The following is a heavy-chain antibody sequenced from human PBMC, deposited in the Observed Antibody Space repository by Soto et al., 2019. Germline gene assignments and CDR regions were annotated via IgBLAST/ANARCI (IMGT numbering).Heavy chain of an antibody. Sequence: GECLKPSCKGDGYSFTSYWTGWVRHMPGKVLEWMGIIYPGDSHTTYSPSFQGPVSISADLSIHTAYLHSTSLTTSHNDMYYCARLGYCSCCNCYDIDYWGQGTLVTVSS. CDR3: ARLGYCSCCNCYDIDY. V-gene: IGHV5-51*03. CDR1: GYSFTSYW. D-gene: IGHD2-15*01. CDR2: IYPGDSHT. J-gene: IGHJ4*02.